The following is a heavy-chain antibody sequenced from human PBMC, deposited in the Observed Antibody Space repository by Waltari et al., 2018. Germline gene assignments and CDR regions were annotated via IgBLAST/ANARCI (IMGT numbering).Heavy chain of an antibody. CDR3: ARDRGRGLYLDS. V-gene: IGHV4-4*02. CDR2: VRGSGRT. CDR1: GDSMSSTYW. J-gene: IGHJ4*02. Sequence: QLQLQESGPGLVKPSGTLSLTCGVSGDSMSSTYWWSWVRQPPGKGLEWIGQVRGSGRTNYNPSFASRVTMSVDTYNNQFSLMVTSATAADTAVYYCARDRGRGLYLDSWGPGTLVTVSP. D-gene: IGHD2-15*01.